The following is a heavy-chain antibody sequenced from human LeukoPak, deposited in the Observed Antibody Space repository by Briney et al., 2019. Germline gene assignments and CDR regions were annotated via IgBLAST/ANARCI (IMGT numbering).Heavy chain of an antibody. CDR2: ISSSSSYI. J-gene: IGHJ4*02. V-gene: IGHV3-21*01. CDR1: GFTFRSYA. CDR3: ASLEAAAGIVYDDY. Sequence: GGSLRLSCAASGFTFRSYAMSWVGQAPGKGLEGVASISSSSSYIYYADSVKGRFTISRDNAKNSLYLQMNSLRAEDTAVYYCASLEAAAGIVYDDYWGQGTLVTVSS. D-gene: IGHD6-13*01.